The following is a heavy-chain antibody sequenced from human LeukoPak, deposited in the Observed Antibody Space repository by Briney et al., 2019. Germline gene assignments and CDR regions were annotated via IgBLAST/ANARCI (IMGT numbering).Heavy chain of an antibody. CDR2: VKGDGSFT. CDR1: VFTFINYW. D-gene: IGHD5-24*01. Sequence: GGSLRLSCAASVFTFINYWMHWVRHAPGKGLVWVSRVKGDGSFTDYADSVKGRFTISRDNAKNTLYLQMYSLRAEDTAAYYCVRDGDDYNFDYWGQGSLVTVSS. CDR3: VRDGDDYNFDY. J-gene: IGHJ4*02. V-gene: IGHV3-74*01.